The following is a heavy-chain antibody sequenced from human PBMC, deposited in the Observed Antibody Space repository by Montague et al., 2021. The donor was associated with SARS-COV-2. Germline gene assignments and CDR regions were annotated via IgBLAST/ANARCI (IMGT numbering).Heavy chain of an antibody. D-gene: IGHD3-10*01. V-gene: IGHV6-1*01. CDR1: GDSVTINRAA. Sequence: CAISGDSVTINRAAGDGVRQSPSKGIEWLRRTYYRSKWYNDYAVSVKSRITINPDTSKNQISLKLNSVTAADTAVFYCVRRGYLYWYFDLWGRGTLVTV. J-gene: IGHJ2*01. CDR3: VRRGYLYWYFDL. CDR2: TYYRSKWYN.